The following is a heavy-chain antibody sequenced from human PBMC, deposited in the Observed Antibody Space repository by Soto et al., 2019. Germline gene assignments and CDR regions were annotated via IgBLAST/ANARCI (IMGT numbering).Heavy chain of an antibody. CDR1: GYSFTSYW. CDR3: ASLPVDTDIYYYGMDV. CDR2: IDPSDSYT. Sequence: PRESLKISCKGSGYSFTSYWISWVRQMPGKGLEWMGRIDPSDSYTNYSPSFQGHVTISADKSISTAYLQWSSLKASDTAMYYCASLPVDTDIYYYGMDVWGQGTTVTVSS. D-gene: IGHD5-18*01. V-gene: IGHV5-10-1*01. J-gene: IGHJ6*02.